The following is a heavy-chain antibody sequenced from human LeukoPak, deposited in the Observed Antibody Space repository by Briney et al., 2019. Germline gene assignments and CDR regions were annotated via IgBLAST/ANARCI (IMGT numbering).Heavy chain of an antibody. V-gene: IGHV3-7*01. CDR2: IKQDGSEK. CDR3: ARGADYGGNSEYDY. CDR1: GFTFSSYW. D-gene: IGHD4-23*01. Sequence: GGSLRLSCAASGFTFSSYWMSWVRQAPGKGLEWVANIKQDGSEKYYVDSVKGRFTISRDNAKNSLYLQMNSLRAEDTAVYCCARGADYGGNSEYDYWGQGTLVTVSS. J-gene: IGHJ4*02.